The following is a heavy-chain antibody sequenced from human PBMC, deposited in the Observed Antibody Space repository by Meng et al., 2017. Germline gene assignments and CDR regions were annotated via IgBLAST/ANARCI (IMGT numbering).Heavy chain of an antibody. J-gene: IGHJ4*02. V-gene: IGHV3-30*01. Sequence: VQLVGSGGGVVQPGRSLRLSCAVSGFTFSSYAMHWVRQAPGKGLEWVAVISYDGSNKYYADSVKGRFTISRDNSKNTLYLQMNSLRAEDTAVYYCASMGYWGQGTLVTVSS. CDR1: GFTFSSYA. CDR3: ASMGY. CDR2: ISYDGSNK. D-gene: IGHD3-10*01.